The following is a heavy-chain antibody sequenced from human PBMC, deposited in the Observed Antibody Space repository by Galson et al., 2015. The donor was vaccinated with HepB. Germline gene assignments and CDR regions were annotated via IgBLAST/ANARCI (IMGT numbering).Heavy chain of an antibody. D-gene: IGHD1-26*01. CDR2: IYPGDSDT. J-gene: IGHJ4*02. V-gene: IGHV5-51*01. Sequence: QSGAEVKKPGDSLKISCKGSGYIFSNYWIVWVRQMPGKGLEFMGIIYPGDSDTKYSPSFQGQVTIPADKSTSTADLQWSSLKASDSAMYYCAKMSVGCFDYWGQGTLVTVAS. CDR3: AKMSVGCFDY. CDR1: GYIFSNYW.